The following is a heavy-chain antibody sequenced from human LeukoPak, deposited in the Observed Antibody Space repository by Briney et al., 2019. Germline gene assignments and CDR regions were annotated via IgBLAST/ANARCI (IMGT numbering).Heavy chain of an antibody. CDR3: VRASYYYDTSGSPRGWFDP. J-gene: IGHJ5*02. D-gene: IGHD3-22*01. V-gene: IGHV3-11*01. CDR1: GFTFNDYY. Sequence: GGSLRLSCAASGFTFNDYYMNWIRQAPRKGLEWVSYISSSGSSIHYADSVKGRFTISRDNAKNSLFLQMNSLRAEDTAVYYCVRASYYYDTSGSPRGWFDPWGQGTLVTVSS. CDR2: ISSSGSSI.